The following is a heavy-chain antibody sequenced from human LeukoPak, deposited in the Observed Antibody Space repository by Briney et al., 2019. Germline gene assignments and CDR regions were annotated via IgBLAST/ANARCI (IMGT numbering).Heavy chain of an antibody. CDR1: GGSISTYY. CDR3: ASSHYYYDSSGPTYYFDY. D-gene: IGHD3-22*01. V-gene: IGHV4-59*01. CDR2: IYYSGST. Sequence: SETLSLTCTVSGGSISTYYWSWIRQPPGKGLEWIGYIYYSGSTNHNPSLKSRVTISVDTSKNQFSLRLSSVTAADTAVYYCASSHYYYDSSGPTYYFDYWGQGTLVTVSS. J-gene: IGHJ4*02.